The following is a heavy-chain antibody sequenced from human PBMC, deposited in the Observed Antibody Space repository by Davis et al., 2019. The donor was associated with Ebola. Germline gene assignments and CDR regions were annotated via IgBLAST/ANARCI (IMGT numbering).Heavy chain of an antibody. D-gene: IGHD6-19*01. CDR3: AVPSSSGRLDYYYYGMDV. J-gene: IGHJ6*04. V-gene: IGHV4-39*01. CDR1: GGSIRSSTYY. Sequence: PSETLSLTCTVSGGSIRSSTYYWGWIRQPPGKGLEWIGSIYYSGSTFYNPSLKSRITISVDTSKNQFSLKLSSVTAADTAVYYCAVPSSSGRLDYYYYGMDVWGKGTTVTVSS. CDR2: IYYSGST.